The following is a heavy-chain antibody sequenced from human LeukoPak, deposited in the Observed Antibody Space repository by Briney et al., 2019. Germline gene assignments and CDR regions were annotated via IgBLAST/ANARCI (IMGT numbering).Heavy chain of an antibody. CDR2: IYYSGST. Sequence: SETLSLTCTVSGGSISSYYWSWIRQPPGEGLEWIGYIYYSGSTNYNPSLKSRVTISVDTSKNQFSLKLSSVTAADTAVYYCASAKRGTEYNYWGQGTLVTVSS. D-gene: IGHD1-1*01. CDR3: ASAKRGTEYNY. V-gene: IGHV4-59*01. J-gene: IGHJ4*02. CDR1: GGSISSYY.